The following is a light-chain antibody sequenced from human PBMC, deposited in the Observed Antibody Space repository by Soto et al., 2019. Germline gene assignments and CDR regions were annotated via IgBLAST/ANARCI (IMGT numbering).Light chain of an antibody. V-gene: IGKV3-20*01. CDR1: QSLSGRY. CDR3: QQYDSSPRT. CDR2: GAS. Sequence: DTMLTHSPGTLALCPWEVATLSCRASQSLSGRYLAWYQQKLGQAPRLLIYGASTRATGIPDRFSGSGSGTDFTLTISRLEPEDFAVYYCQQYDSSPRTFGQGTKVDIK. J-gene: IGKJ1*01.